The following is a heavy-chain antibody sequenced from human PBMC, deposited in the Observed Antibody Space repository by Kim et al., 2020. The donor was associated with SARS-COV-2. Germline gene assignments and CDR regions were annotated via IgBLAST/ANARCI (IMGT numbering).Heavy chain of an antibody. V-gene: IGHV1-46*01. Sequence: KFQGRVTMTRDTSTSTVYMELSSLRYEDTAVYYCARDGVVTNYYYYYMDVWGKGTTVTVSS. CDR3: ARDGVVTNYYYYYMDV. J-gene: IGHJ6*03. D-gene: IGHD3-3*01.